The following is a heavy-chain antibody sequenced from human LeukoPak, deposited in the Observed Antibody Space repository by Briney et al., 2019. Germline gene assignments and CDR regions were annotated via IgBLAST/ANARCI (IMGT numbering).Heavy chain of an antibody. V-gene: IGHV4-59*01. J-gene: IGHJ4*02. CDR2: IYYSGST. CDR1: GGSIGSYY. CDR3: ARGNGWELLFDY. Sequence: SETLSLTCTVSGGSIGSYYWSWIRQPPGKGLEWIGYIYYSGSTNYNPSLKSRVTISVDTSKNRFSLKLSSVTAADTAVYYCARGNGWELLFDYWGQGTLVTVSS. D-gene: IGHD1-26*01.